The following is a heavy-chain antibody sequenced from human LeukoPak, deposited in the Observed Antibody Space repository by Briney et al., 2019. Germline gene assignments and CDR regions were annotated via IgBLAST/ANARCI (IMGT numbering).Heavy chain of an antibody. Sequence: GESLKISYKGSGNSFTSYWIGWVRQMPGKGLEWMGIIYPGDSDTRYSPSFQGQVTISADKSISTAYLQWSSLKASDTAMYYCARPEDRDGYNFGYWGQGTLVTVSS. D-gene: IGHD5-24*01. CDR1: GNSFTSYW. J-gene: IGHJ4*02. V-gene: IGHV5-51*01. CDR3: ARPEDRDGYNFGY. CDR2: IYPGDSDT.